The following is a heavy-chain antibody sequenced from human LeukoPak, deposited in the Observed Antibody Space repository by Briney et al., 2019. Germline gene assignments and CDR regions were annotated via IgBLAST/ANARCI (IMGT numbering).Heavy chain of an antibody. Sequence: PGGSLRLPCAASGFTLSSYLIIWVPQPPGKGLQWVGNIDQNGSEKYYVDSVKGRFTIARDNAKNSMYLQMNSLRAEDTAVYYCARGGRPDYWGQGTLVTVSS. D-gene: IGHD1-1*01. J-gene: IGHJ4*02. CDR2: IDQNGSEK. CDR3: ARGGRPDY. V-gene: IGHV3-7*05. CDR1: GFTLSSYL.